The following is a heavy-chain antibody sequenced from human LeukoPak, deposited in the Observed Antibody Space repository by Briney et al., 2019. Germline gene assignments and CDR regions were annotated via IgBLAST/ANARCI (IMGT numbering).Heavy chain of an antibody. CDR1: GGSISSGDYY. V-gene: IGHV4-61*08. Sequence: SETLSLTCTVSGGSISSGDYYWSWIRQPPGKGLEWIGYIYYSGSTNYNPSLKSRVTISVDTSKNQFSLKLSSVTAADTAVYYCARGQYCSSTSCLYFDYWGQGTLVTVSS. D-gene: IGHD2-2*01. CDR3: ARGQYCSSTSCLYFDY. J-gene: IGHJ4*02. CDR2: IYYSGST.